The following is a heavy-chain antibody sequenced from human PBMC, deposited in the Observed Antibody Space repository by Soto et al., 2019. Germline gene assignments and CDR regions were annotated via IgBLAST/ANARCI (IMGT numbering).Heavy chain of an antibody. CDR1: GFTFSSYG. J-gene: IGHJ6*02. CDR2: ISYDGSNK. V-gene: IGHV3-30*18. Sequence: PGGSLRLSCAASGFTFSSYGMRWVRQAPGKGLEWVAVISYDGSNKYYADSVKGRFTISRDNSKNTLYLQMNSLRAEDTAVYYCAKVRWLRLNYYYGMDVWGQGTTVTVS. CDR3: AKVRWLRLNYYYGMDV. D-gene: IGHD5-12*01.